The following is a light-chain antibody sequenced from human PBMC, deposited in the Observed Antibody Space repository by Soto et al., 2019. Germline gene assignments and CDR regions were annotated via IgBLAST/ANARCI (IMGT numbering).Light chain of an antibody. Sequence: DIQMIQSPSTLSASVGDRVTITCRASQDISNWLAWYQQKPGKAPKLLIYAASSLQSGVPSRFSGIGSGTHFTLTISSLQPEDFATYYCQQADSFPHTFGQGTKLDIK. CDR2: AAS. J-gene: IGKJ2*01. CDR3: QQADSFPHT. V-gene: IGKV1-12*01. CDR1: QDISNW.